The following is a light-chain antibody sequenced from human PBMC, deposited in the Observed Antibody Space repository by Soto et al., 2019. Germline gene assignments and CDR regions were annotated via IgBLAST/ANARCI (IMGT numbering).Light chain of an antibody. Sequence: DIQMTQSPYTLSASVGDRFTITCRASQNIESWLAWYQQKPWKAPKLLLYYVSSVESGCPSRFSCSGSATEFILTINGLQPDDFATYFCQQFKSDTWTFGQGTKVDIK. CDR3: QQFKSDTWT. CDR2: YVS. V-gene: IGKV1-5*01. CDR1: QNIESW. J-gene: IGKJ1*01.